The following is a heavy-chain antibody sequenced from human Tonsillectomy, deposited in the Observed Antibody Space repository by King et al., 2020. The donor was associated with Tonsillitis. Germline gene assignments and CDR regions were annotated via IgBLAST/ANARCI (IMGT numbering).Heavy chain of an antibody. V-gene: IGHV3-53*01. CDR2: IYSGGST. CDR3: AREGXXXDVXXXLXXXTYXXYGXXX. Sequence: VQLVESGGGLIQPGGSLRLSCXASXXXVXSXYMSWVRQAPGKXLEXVSVIYSGGSTYYADSVKGRFTISRDNSKNTLYLQMNSLRAEDTAVYYCAREGXXXDVXXXLXXXTYXXYGXXXXGXXXTVTVS. CDR1: XXXVXSXY. J-gene: IGHJ6*02. D-gene: IGHD5-18*01.